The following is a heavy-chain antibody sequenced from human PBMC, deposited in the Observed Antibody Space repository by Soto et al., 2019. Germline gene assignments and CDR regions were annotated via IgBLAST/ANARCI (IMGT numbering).Heavy chain of an antibody. CDR2: IWYDGNNK. V-gene: IGHV3-33*01. CDR3: ARGLHSIFDY. D-gene: IGHD2-21*01. Sequence: GGSLRLSCAASGFTFSNYGMHWVRQAPGKGLEWVAVIWYDGNNKYYADSVKGRFTISRDNSNNTLYVQMTSLRAEDTAVYYCARGLHSIFDYWGQGTLVPVSS. J-gene: IGHJ4*02. CDR1: GFTFSNYG.